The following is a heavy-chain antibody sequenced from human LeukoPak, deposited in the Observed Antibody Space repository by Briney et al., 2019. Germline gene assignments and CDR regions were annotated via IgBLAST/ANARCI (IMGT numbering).Heavy chain of an antibody. J-gene: IGHJ4*02. CDR1: GFTFRSYA. V-gene: IGHV3-64*01. CDR3: ARVSGWYWFDN. CDR2: ISSDGRIT. D-gene: IGHD6-19*01. Sequence: GGSLRLSCAASGFTFRSYAMHWVRQAPGKGLGYVSAISSDGRITYYANSVKGRFTISRDNTKNTLYLQMGSLRAEDMAVYYCARVSGWYWFDNWGQGTLVTVSS.